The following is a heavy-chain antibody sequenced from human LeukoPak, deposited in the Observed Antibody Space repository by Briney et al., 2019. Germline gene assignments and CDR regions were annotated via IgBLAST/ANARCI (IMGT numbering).Heavy chain of an antibody. CDR1: GYTFTDYY. Sequence: ASVKVSCKTSGYTFTDYYMHWVRQAPGQGLEWMGWVNPNSGGTSSAQKFQGRVTMTRDTSITTVYMEVSWLTSDDTAIYYCARADRLHGGPYLIGPWGQGTLVTVSS. CDR3: ARADRLHGGPYLIGP. V-gene: IGHV1-2*02. D-gene: IGHD2-21*01. CDR2: VNPNSGGT. J-gene: IGHJ5*02.